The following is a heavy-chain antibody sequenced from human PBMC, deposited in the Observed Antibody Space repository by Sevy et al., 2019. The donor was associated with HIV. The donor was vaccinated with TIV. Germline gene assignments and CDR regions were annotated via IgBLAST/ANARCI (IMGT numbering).Heavy chain of an antibody. CDR2: ISGSGGST. Sequence: GGSLRLSCAASGFTFSSYAMSWVRQAPGKGLEWVSAISGSGGSTYYADSVKGRFTISRDNTKNTLYLQMNSLRAEDTAVYDCAKESAYYDSSGYYTDGGYFDYWGQGTLVTVSS. J-gene: IGHJ4*02. CDR3: AKESAYYDSSGYYTDGGYFDY. D-gene: IGHD3-22*01. V-gene: IGHV3-23*01. CDR1: GFTFSSYA.